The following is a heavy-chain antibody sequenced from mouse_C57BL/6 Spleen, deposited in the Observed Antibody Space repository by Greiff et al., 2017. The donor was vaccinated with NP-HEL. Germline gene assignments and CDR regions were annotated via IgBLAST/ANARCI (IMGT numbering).Heavy chain of an antibody. CDR1: GYSITSGYS. D-gene: IGHD2-1*01. Sequence: VQLQQSGPGLVKPSQSLSLTCSVTGYSITSGYSWNWIRQFPGNKLEWMGYISYDGSNNYNPSLKNRISITRDTSKNQFFLKLNSVTTEDTATYYCARDYGNLYAMDYWGQGTSVTVSS. V-gene: IGHV3-6*01. J-gene: IGHJ4*01. CDR2: ISYDGSN. CDR3: ARDYGNLYAMDY.